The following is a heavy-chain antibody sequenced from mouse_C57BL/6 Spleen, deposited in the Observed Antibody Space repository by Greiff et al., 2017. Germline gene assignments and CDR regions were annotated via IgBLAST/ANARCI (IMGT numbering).Heavy chain of an antibody. CDR1: GFTFSNYW. J-gene: IGHJ2*01. CDR2: IRLKSDNYAT. V-gene: IGHV6-3*01. CDR3: TGLYYY. Sequence: EVKLMESGGGLVQPGGSMKLSCVASGFTFSNYWMNWVRQSPETGLEWVSQIRLKSDNYATHYAESVKGRFTISRDDSKSSVYLQMNNVRAEYTGIYYCTGLYYYWGQGTTLTVSS.